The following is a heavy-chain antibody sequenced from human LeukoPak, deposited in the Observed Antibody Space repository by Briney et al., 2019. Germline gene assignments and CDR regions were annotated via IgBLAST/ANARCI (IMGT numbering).Heavy chain of an antibody. CDR2: INQDGSEK. J-gene: IGHJ4*02. CDR3: ARFMLLTDY. Sequence: GGSLRLSCAASGFAFRSYWMSWVRQAPGKGLEWVANINQDGSEKYYVDSVKGRFTISRDNAKNSLYLQMNSLRAEDTAVYYCARFMLLTDYWGQGTLVTVSS. D-gene: IGHD2-15*01. V-gene: IGHV3-7*01. CDR1: GFAFRSYW.